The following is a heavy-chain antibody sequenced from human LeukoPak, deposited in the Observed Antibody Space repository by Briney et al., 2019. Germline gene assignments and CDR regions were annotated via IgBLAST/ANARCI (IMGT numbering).Heavy chain of an antibody. CDR2: ISGSGRTT. V-gene: IGHV3-23*01. D-gene: IGHD3-22*01. J-gene: IGHJ4*02. Sequence: AGGSLRLSCAASEFIFNNFAMTWVRQAPGKGLEWVSSISGSGRTTYYADSVKGRFTISRDNPKNTLFLQMSSLRADDTAIYYCAKGKKLYDSNDYYFFAPLEYWGQGALVTVSS. CDR1: EFIFNNFA. CDR3: AKGKKLYDSNDYYFFAPLEY.